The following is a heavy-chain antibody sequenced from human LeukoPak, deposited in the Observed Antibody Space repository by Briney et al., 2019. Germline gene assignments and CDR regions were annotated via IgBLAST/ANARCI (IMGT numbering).Heavy chain of an antibody. CDR2: INHSGST. Sequence: SETLSLTRAVYGGSFSGYYWSWIRQPPGKGLEWIGDINHSGSTNYNPSLKSRATISIDTSKNQFSLKLSSLTAADTALYFCARDSLRIQSGTTPWGQGTLVTVSS. CDR3: ARDSLRIQSGTTP. J-gene: IGHJ5*02. D-gene: IGHD1-1*01. CDR1: GGSFSGYY. V-gene: IGHV4-34*01.